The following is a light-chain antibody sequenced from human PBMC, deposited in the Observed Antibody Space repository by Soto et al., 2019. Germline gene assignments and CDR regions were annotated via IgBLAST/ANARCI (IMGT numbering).Light chain of an antibody. V-gene: IGKV1-39*01. CDR2: AAS. J-gene: IGKJ2*01. Sequence: DIQMTQSPSSLSASVEDRVTITCRASQNISSYLNWYLQKPGKAPKLLISAASSLQSGVPSRFSGSGSGTDFTLTISGLHPEDFATYYCQQSYSTLYTFGQGTKLEIK. CDR1: QNISSY. CDR3: QQSYSTLYT.